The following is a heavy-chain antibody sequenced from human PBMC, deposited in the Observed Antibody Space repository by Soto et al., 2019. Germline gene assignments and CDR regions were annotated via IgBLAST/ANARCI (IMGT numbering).Heavy chain of an antibody. CDR3: ARAIRFLEWLLWSSDAFDI. Sequence: ASVQVSCNASGYTITSYAMNWVLQAPGQKLEWMGGINAGNGNTKYSQKFQGRVTTTRDTSASTAYMELSSLRSEDTAVYYCARAIRFLEWLLWSSDAFDIWGQGTMVTVSS. V-gene: IGHV1-3*01. CDR1: GYTITSYA. CDR2: INAGNGNT. J-gene: IGHJ3*02. D-gene: IGHD3-3*01.